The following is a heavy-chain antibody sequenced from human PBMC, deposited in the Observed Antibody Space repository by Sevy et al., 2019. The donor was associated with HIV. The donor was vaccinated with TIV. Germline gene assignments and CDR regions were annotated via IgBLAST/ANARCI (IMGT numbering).Heavy chain of an antibody. CDR3: ARLTTKPTSDLYGMDV. CDR2: INPDSGVT. Sequence: ASVKVSCKASGYMFTDYYIHWVRQAPGQGLEWMAWINPDSGVTNYAQRFQGEVTVTRDTSISTAYMELSWLRSNDTAIYYCARLTTKPTSDLYGMDVWGQGTTVTVSS. CDR1: GYMFTDYY. V-gene: IGHV1-2*02. J-gene: IGHJ6*02. D-gene: IGHD4-17*01.